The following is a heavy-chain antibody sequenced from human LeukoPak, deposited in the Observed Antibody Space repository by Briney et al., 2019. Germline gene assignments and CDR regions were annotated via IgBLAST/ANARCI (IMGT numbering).Heavy chain of an antibody. Sequence: ASVKVSCKASGYTFTSYGISWVRQAPGQGLEWMGWISAYNGNTNYAQKLQGRVTMTTDTSTSTAYMELRSLRSDDTAVYYCVVGPRSYYYDSSGYFYAFDIWGQGTMVTVSS. J-gene: IGHJ3*02. D-gene: IGHD3-22*01. CDR2: ISAYNGNT. V-gene: IGHV1-18*01. CDR1: GYTFTSYG. CDR3: VVGPRSYYYDSSGYFYAFDI.